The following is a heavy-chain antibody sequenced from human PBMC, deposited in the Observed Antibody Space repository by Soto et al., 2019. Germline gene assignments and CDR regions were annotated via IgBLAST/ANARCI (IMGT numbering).Heavy chain of an antibody. D-gene: IGHD5-18*01. Sequence: QVQLVQSGAEVKKPGASVKVSCKASGYTFTSYDINWVRQATGQGLEWMGWMNPNSGNTGYAQKFQGRVTMTRNTSISTAYMELSSLRSEDTAVYYCASYVKVDKAMVNDYWGQGTLVTVSS. J-gene: IGHJ4*02. V-gene: IGHV1-8*01. CDR2: MNPNSGNT. CDR3: ASYVKVDKAMVNDY. CDR1: GYTFTSYD.